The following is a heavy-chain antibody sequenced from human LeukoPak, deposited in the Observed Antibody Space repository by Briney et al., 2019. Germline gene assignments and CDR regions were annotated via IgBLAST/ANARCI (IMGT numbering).Heavy chain of an antibody. CDR3: AKVIRYYYGMDV. CDR1: GFTFSSYA. CDR2: ISGSGGST. V-gene: IGHV3-23*01. Sequence: GGSLRLSCAASGFTFSSYAMSWVRQAPGKGLEWVSAISGSGGSTYYADSVKGRFTISRDNSKSTLYLQMNSLRAEDTAVYYCAKVIRYYYGMDVWGQGTTVTVSS. J-gene: IGHJ6*02. D-gene: IGHD3-10*01.